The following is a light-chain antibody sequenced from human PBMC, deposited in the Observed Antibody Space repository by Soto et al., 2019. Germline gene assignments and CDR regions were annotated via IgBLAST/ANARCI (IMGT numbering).Light chain of an antibody. CDR3: CSYAGSRYA. Sequence: QSVLTQPRSVSGSPGQSVTISCTGTSSDVGGYNYVSWYQQHPGKAPKLMIYDVSKRPSGVPDRFSGSKSGNTASLTISGLQAEDEADYYCCSYAGSRYAFGTGTKLTVL. J-gene: IGLJ1*01. CDR1: SSDVGGYNY. V-gene: IGLV2-11*01. CDR2: DVS.